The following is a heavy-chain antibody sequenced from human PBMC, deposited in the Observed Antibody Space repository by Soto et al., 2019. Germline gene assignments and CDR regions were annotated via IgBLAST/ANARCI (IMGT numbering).Heavy chain of an antibody. D-gene: IGHD2-15*01. V-gene: IGHV4-39*01. CDR2: LYSSRDT. CDR1: GGSISSNSYS. J-gene: IGHJ6*02. Sequence: SETLSLTCSVSGGSISSNSYSWGWIRHPPGKGLEWIGTLYSSRDTYYNPSLKSRVTISADTSQNQFSLDLTSVTATDTAVYFCARHPGYCSGGSCNGQYTLDVWGQGTTVTVSS. CDR3: ARHPGYCSGGSCNGQYTLDV.